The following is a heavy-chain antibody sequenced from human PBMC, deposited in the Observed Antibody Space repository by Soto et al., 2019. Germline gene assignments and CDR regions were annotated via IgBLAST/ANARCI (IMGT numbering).Heavy chain of an antibody. CDR3: VRRHVSATGIDWFDP. D-gene: IGHD6-13*01. CDR2: INAANGDT. V-gene: IGHV1-3*01. J-gene: IGHJ5*02. CDR1: GYTFTSYG. Sequence: ASVKVSCKASGYTFTSYGIHWVRQAPGQRLEWMGWINAANGDTKYSPKFQGRVTITRDTSASTAYMELSSLRSEDTAVYYCVRRHVSATGIDWFDPCGQGPLVTVSS.